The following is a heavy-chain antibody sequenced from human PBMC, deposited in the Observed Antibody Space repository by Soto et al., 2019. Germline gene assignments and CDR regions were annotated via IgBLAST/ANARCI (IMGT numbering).Heavy chain of an antibody. Sequence: PSETLSLTCAVSGASISSSNWWIWVRQPPGKGLEWIGEIYHSGSTNYNSSLKSRVTISVDKSKNQFSLKLSSVTAADTAVYDGARELRGGFDYWGQGNLVTVSS. D-gene: IGHD2-15*01. CDR2: IYHSGST. V-gene: IGHV4-4*02. CDR1: GASISSSNW. J-gene: IGHJ4*02. CDR3: ARELRGGFDY.